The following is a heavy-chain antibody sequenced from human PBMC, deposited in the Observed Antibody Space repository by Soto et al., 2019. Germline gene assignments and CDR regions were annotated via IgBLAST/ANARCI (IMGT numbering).Heavy chain of an antibody. CDR2: IKSKTDDGTT. J-gene: IGHJ4*02. CDR3: TTVPWSGELRN. V-gene: IGHV3-15*07. D-gene: IGHD1-1*01. CDR1: GFTFSNAW. Sequence: GGSLRLSCAASGFTFSNAWMNWVRQAPGKGLEWVGRIKSKTDDGTTDYAAPVKGRFTVSRDDSKNTLYLQMNSLKTEDTAVYYCTTVPWSGELRNWGQGTLVTVSS.